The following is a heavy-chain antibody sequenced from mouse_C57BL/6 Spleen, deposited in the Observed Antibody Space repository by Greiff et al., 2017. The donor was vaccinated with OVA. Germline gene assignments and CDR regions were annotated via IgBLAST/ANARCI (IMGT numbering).Heavy chain of an antibody. V-gene: IGHV1-26*01. Sequence: EVQLQQSGPELVKPGASVKISCKASGYTFTDYYMNWVKQSHGKSLEWIGDINPNNGGTSYNQKFKGKATLTVDKSSSTAYMELRSLISEDSAVYYCARLSYDGYYRYFDVWGTGTTVTVSS. CDR3: ARLSYDGYYRYFDV. D-gene: IGHD2-3*01. J-gene: IGHJ1*03. CDR2: INPNNGGT. CDR1: GYTFTDYY.